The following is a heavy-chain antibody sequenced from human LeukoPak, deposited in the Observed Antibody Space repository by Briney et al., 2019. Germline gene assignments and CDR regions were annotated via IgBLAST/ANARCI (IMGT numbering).Heavy chain of an antibody. J-gene: IGHJ4*02. V-gene: IGHV4-34*01. CDR1: GGSFSGYY. Sequence: SETLSLTCAVYGGSFSGYYWSWIRQPPGKGLEWIGEINHSGSNNYNPSLKSRVTISVDPSKNQFSLKVSSVTAADTAVYYCARGPGSSYHITYWGQGTLVTVSS. CDR2: INHSGSN. D-gene: IGHD3-3*01. CDR3: ARGPGSSYHITY.